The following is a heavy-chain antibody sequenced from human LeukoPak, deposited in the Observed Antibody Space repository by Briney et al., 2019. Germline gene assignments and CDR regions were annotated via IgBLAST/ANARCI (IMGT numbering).Heavy chain of an antibody. J-gene: IGHJ5*02. CDR2: IYYSGST. D-gene: IGHD1-26*01. CDR1: GGSISSYY. Sequence: SETMSLTCTVSGGSISSYYWSWIRQPPGKGLEWIGYIYYSGSTNYNPSLKSRVTISVDTSKNQFSLKLSSVTAADTAVYYCAREKSGSYSVNWFDPWGQGTLVTVSS. V-gene: IGHV4-59*01. CDR3: AREKSGSYSVNWFDP.